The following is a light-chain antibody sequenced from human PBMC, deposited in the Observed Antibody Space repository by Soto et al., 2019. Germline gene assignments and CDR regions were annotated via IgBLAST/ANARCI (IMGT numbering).Light chain of an antibody. V-gene: IGKV3-15*01. J-gene: IGKJ1*01. CDR1: QSVSSN. CDR2: GAS. Sequence: EIVLTQSPATLSLSPGARAPLSCRASQSVSSNLVWYQQKPGQAPRLLIYGASTRATGIPARFSGTGSGTDFTLTISSLQSEDFAVYYCQQYNNWPPWTFGQGTKVDIK. CDR3: QQYNNWPPWT.